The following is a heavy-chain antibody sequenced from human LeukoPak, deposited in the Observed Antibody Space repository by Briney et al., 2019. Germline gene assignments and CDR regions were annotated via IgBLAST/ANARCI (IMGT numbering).Heavy chain of an antibody. V-gene: IGHV3-23*01. CDR3: AKESLDAVPIGY. CDR2: ISGSGGST. Sequence: GGSLRLSCAASGFTFSSYAMSWVRQAPGKGLXXXSAISGSGGSTYYADSVKGRFTISRDNSKNTLYLQMNSLRAEDTAVYYCAKESLDAVPIGYWGQGTLVTVSS. CDR1: GFTFSSYA. J-gene: IGHJ4*02. D-gene: IGHD3-3*01.